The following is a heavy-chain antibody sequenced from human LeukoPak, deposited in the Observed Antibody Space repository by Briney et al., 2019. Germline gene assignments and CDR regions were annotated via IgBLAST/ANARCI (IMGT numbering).Heavy chain of an antibody. CDR1: GFTFSAYT. V-gene: IGHV3-21*04. Sequence: GGSLRLSCAASGFTFSAYTMSWVRQSPGRGLEWVSSISSSSVSIYYADSLRGRFIISRDNAKTSLYLQMNSLRAEDTAVYYCAKSGAVRFDYWGQGTPVTVSS. CDR3: AKSGAVRFDY. CDR2: ISSSSVSI. J-gene: IGHJ4*02. D-gene: IGHD3-16*01.